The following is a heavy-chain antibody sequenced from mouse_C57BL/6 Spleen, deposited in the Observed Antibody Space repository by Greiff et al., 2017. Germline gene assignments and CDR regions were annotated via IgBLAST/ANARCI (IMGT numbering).Heavy chain of an antibody. Sequence: EVQLQQSGPELVKPGASVKISCKASGYTFTDYYMNWVKQSHGKSLEWIGDINPNNGGTSYNQKFKGKAPLTVDKSSSTAYMELRSLTSEDSAVYYCARSNEAMGLRFAYWGQGTLVTVSA. CDR3: ARSNEAMGLRFAY. CDR2: INPNNGGT. J-gene: IGHJ3*01. D-gene: IGHD1-1*02. V-gene: IGHV1-26*01. CDR1: GYTFTDYY.